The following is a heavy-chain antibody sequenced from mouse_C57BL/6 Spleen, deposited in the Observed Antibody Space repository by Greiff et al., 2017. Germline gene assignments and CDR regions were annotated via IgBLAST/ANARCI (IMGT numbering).Heavy chain of an antibody. CDR3: ARYYDYDDGWYFDV. Sequence: EVKLMESGGGLVKPGGSLKLSCAASGFTFSDYGMHWVRQAPEKGLEWVAYISSGSSTIYYADTVKGRFTISRDNAKNTLFLQMTSLRSEDTSMYYCARYYDYDDGWYFDVWGTGTTVTVSS. CDR1: GFTFSDYG. V-gene: IGHV5-17*01. J-gene: IGHJ1*03. CDR2: ISSGSSTI. D-gene: IGHD2-4*01.